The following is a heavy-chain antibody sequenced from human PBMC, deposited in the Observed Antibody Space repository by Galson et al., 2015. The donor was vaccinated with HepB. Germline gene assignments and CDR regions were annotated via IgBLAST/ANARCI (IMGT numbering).Heavy chain of an antibody. J-gene: IGHJ3*02. D-gene: IGHD1-7*01. CDR2: IVVGSGNT. CDR3: AAAITGITFAFNI. V-gene: IGHV1-58*01. Sequence: SVKVSCKASGFTFTSSAVQWVRQARGQRLEWIGWIVVGSGNTNYAQKFQERVTIIRDMSTSTAYMELSSLRSEDTAVYYCAAAITGITFAFNIWGQGTMVTVSP. CDR1: GFTFTSSA.